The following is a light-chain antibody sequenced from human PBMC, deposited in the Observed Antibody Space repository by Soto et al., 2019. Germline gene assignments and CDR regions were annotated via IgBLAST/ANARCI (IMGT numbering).Light chain of an antibody. J-gene: IGKJ2*01. CDR2: DAS. V-gene: IGKV1-5*01. Sequence: DIHMTQSPSTLSVAVGDRVTFSSRASLTIRYWLDWYQQKPAKAPKLLIYDASTLHSGVPSRFSGSGSGTEFTLTISSLQPDDFATYYCQQYISYSYTFGQGTKL. CDR1: LTIRYW. CDR3: QQYISYSYT.